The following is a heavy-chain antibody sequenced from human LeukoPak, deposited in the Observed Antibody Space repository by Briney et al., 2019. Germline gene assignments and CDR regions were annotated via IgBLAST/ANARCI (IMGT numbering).Heavy chain of an antibody. D-gene: IGHD2-2*01. Sequence: GRSLRLSCAASGFTFSSYDMHWVRQAPGKGLEWVAVISYDGTNKYYADSVKGRFTISRDNSKNTLYLQMNSLRPEDTAVYYCAKDQSRIKYYFDYWGQGTLVTVSS. CDR1: GFTFSSYD. V-gene: IGHV3-30*18. CDR2: ISYDGTNK. J-gene: IGHJ4*02. CDR3: AKDQSRIKYYFDY.